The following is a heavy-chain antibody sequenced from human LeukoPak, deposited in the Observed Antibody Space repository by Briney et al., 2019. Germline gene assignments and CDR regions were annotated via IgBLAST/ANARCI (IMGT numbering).Heavy chain of an antibody. Sequence: SVKVSCKASGGTFSSYAISWVRQAPGQGLEWMGGIIPIFGTANYAQKFQGRVAITADESTSTAYMELSSLRSEDTAVYYCARVPLLFNWFDPWGQGTLVTVSS. D-gene: IGHD1-26*01. CDR2: IIPIFGTA. CDR1: GGTFSSYA. CDR3: ARVPLLFNWFDP. V-gene: IGHV1-69*13. J-gene: IGHJ5*02.